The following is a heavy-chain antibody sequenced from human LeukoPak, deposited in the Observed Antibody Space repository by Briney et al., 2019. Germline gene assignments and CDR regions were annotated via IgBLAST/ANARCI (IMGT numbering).Heavy chain of an antibody. J-gene: IGHJ4*02. CDR3: AKDLSPGLY. CDR2: IRYDGSNK. V-gene: IGHV3-30*02. Sequence: GGSLRLSCVASALTFSSYGMHWVRQAPGKGLEWVAFIRYDGSNKYYADSVKGRFTISRDNSKNTLYLQINSLRADDTAVYYCAKDLSPGLYWGQGTLVTVSS. CDR1: ALTFSSYG.